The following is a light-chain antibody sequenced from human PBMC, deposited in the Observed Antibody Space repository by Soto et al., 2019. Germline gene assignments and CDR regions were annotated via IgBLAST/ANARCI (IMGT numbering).Light chain of an antibody. Sequence: DIHMTQSPSSLSASVGNGVTITWRASQSINSYLNWYQQKPGKAPNLLIYAASSLQSGVPPRFSGSGSGTGFTLTISSLQPEDFALYYCQQTYRIPPTFGQGTRLEIK. CDR3: QQTYRIPPT. J-gene: IGKJ5*01. CDR2: AAS. CDR1: QSINSY. V-gene: IGKV1-39*01.